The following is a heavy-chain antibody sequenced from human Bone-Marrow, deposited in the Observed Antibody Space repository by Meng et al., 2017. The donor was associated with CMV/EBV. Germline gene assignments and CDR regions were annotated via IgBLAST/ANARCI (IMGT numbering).Heavy chain of an antibody. J-gene: IGHJ4*02. CDR1: GYTLTELS. V-gene: IGHV1-24*01. D-gene: IGHD6-19*01. Sequence: QVQLVQSGAEVKKPGASVNVSCKVSGYTLTELSMHWVRPAPGKGLEWMGGFDPEDGETIYAQKFQGRVTMTEDTSTDTAYMELSSLRSEDTAVYYCATDQTSSGWYGYWGQGTLVTVAS. CDR3: ATDQTSSGWYGY. CDR2: FDPEDGET.